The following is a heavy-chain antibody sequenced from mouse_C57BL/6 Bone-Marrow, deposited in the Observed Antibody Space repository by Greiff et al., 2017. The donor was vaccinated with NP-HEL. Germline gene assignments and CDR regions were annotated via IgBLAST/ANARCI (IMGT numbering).Heavy chain of an antibody. CDR3: AAFDY. J-gene: IGHJ3*01. CDR2: ISYDGSN. V-gene: IGHV3-6*01. Sequence: EVQLVESGPGLVKPSQSLSLTCSVTGYSITSGYYWNWIRQFPGNKLEWMGYISYDGSNNYNPSLKNRISITLDTSKNQFFLKLNSVTTEDTATYFCAAFDYWGQGTLVTVSA. CDR1: GYSITSGYY.